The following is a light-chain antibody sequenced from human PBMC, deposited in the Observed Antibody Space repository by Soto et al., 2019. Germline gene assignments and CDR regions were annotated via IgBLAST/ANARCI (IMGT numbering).Light chain of an antibody. V-gene: IGKV3-15*01. CDR2: GAS. Sequence: EIVMTQSPATLCVSPGERATLSCRASQSVSSNLAWYQQKPGQAPRLLIYGASTTATGIPARFSGSGSGTEFTLTISSLQSEDFAVYYCQQYNKWPPITFGQGTRLEIK. CDR3: QQYNKWPPIT. J-gene: IGKJ5*01. CDR1: QSVSSN.